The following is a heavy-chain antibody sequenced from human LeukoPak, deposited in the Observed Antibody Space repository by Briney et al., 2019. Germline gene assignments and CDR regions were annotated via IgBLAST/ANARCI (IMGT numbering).Heavy chain of an antibody. V-gene: IGHV3-7*01. Sequence: NPGGSLRLSCVASGFTFGNFWMTWVRQAPGKGLEWVANIKQDGSEKYSVDSVKGRFTISRDNAKNSLYMQMNSLRAEDTAVYYRARVMSASVWRTYGSYYYYYYMDVWGKGTTVTVSS. J-gene: IGHJ6*03. D-gene: IGHD3-16*01. CDR3: ARVMSASVWRTYGSYYYYYYMDV. CDR2: IKQDGSEK. CDR1: GFTFGNFW.